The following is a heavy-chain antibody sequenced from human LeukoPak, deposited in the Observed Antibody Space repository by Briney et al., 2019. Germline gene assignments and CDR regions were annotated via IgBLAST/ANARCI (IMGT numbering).Heavy chain of an antibody. CDR2: INAGNGNT. D-gene: IGHD2-15*01. V-gene: IGHV1-3*03. CDR1: GYTFTSYG. J-gene: IGHJ6*03. CDR3: ARSPLGYCSGGSCYRLGGYYYYMDV. Sequence: ASVKVSCKASGYTFTSYGISWVRQAPGQRLEWMGWINAGNGNTKYSQEFQGRVTITRDTSASTAYMELSSLRSEDMAVYYCARSPLGYCSGGSCYRLGGYYYYMDVWGKGTTVTVSS.